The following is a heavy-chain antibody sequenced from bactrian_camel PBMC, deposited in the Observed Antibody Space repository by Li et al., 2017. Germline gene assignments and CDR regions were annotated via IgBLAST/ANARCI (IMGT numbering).Heavy chain of an antibody. D-gene: IGHD6*01. CDR2: IVRSSGNT. Sequence: HVQLVESGGGSVQAGGSLRLSCSASQSTFRMAWFRQAPGKEREGVALIVRSSGNTNYADSVKGRFTISQDNSKNTAYLQTNSLKPEDTAMYYCAAGWVTGPISGVEAGQVSRHMSMCTGVRGPRSPSP. CDR3: AAGWVTGPISGVEAGQVSRHMSMCT. V-gene: IGHV3S63*01. J-gene: IGHJ4*01. CDR1: QSTFR.